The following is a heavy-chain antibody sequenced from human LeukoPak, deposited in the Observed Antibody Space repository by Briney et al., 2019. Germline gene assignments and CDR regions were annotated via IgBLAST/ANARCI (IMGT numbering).Heavy chain of an antibody. D-gene: IGHD3-3*01. CDR2: ISAYNGNT. Sequence: ASVKISCKASGYTSTSYGISWVRQAPGQGLEWMGWISAYNGNTNYAQKLQGRVTMTTDTSTSTAYMELRSLRSDDTAVYYCAKGHDFWSGYYLQITYWGQGTLVTVSS. CDR3: AKGHDFWSGYYLQITY. CDR1: GYTSTSYG. J-gene: IGHJ4*02. V-gene: IGHV1-18*01.